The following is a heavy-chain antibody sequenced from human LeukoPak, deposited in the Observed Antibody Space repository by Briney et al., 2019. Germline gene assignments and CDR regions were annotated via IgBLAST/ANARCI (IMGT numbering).Heavy chain of an antibody. CDR1: GFTFSSYG. CDR3: AKDLQRYSGSYPYYFDY. V-gene: IGHV3-30*02. D-gene: IGHD1-26*01. J-gene: IGHJ4*02. CDR2: IRYDGSNK. Sequence: GGSLRLSCAASGFTFSSYGMHWVRQAPGKGLEWVAFIRYDGSNKYYADSVKGRFTISRDNSKNTLYLQMNSLRAEDTAVYYCAKDLQRYSGSYPYYFDYWGQGTLVTVSS.